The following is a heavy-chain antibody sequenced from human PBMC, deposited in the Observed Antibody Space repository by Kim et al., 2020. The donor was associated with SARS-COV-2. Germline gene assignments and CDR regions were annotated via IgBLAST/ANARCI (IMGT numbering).Heavy chain of an antibody. CDR3: AGGRGNLDY. CDR2: STI. D-gene: IGHD1-1*01. V-gene: IGHV3-48*02. Sequence: STIYYADSVKGRFTISRDNAKNSLYLQMNSLRDEDTAVYYCAGGRGNLDYWGQGTLVTVSS. J-gene: IGHJ4*02.